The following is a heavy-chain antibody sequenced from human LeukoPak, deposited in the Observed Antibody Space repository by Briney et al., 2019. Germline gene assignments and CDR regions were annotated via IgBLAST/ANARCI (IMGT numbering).Heavy chain of an antibody. Sequence: ASVKVSCKASGYTSTSYYMHWVRQAPGQGLEWMGIINPSGGSTSYAQKFQGRVTMTRDTSTSTVYMELSSLRSEDTAVYYCARGTVVVVAASDLEFDYWGQGTLVTVSS. CDR1: GYTSTSYY. CDR2: INPSGGST. D-gene: IGHD2-15*01. CDR3: ARGTVVVVAASDLEFDY. V-gene: IGHV1-46*01. J-gene: IGHJ4*02.